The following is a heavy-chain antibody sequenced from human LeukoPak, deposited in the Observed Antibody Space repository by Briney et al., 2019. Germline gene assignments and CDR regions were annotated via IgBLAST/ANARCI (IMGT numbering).Heavy chain of an antibody. V-gene: IGHV3-30*04. J-gene: IGHJ4*02. Sequence: QSGGSLRLSCAASGFTFSSYAMHWVRQAPGKGLEWVAFISYDGRNQYYADSVKGRFTISRDNSKNTLYLQMNSLRAEDTAVYYCARGPTHGELYWGPGTLVTVSS. D-gene: IGHD1-26*01. CDR1: GFTFSSYA. CDR3: ARGPTHGELY. CDR2: ISYDGRNQ.